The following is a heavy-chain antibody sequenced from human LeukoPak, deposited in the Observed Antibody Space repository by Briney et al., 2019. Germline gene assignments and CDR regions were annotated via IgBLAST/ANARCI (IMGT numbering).Heavy chain of an antibody. J-gene: IGHJ4*02. Sequence: GSLRLSCAASGFTFSSYGMHWVRQAPGKGLEWVAFIRYDGSNKYYADSVKGRFTISRDNSKNTLYLQMNSLRAEDTAVYYCAKDRTPMVVAADLDYWGQGTLVTVSS. CDR3: AKDRTPMVVAADLDY. V-gene: IGHV3-30*02. D-gene: IGHD2-15*01. CDR2: IRYDGSNK. CDR1: GFTFSSYG.